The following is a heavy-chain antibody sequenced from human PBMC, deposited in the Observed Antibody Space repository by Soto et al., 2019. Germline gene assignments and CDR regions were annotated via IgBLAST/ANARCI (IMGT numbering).Heavy chain of an antibody. D-gene: IGHD2-15*01. J-gene: IGHJ4*02. CDR2: ISYSGETK. V-gene: IGHV3-48*02. CDR3: VRGVVVVVGSTAENFDH. Sequence: GGYLRLSCVISPFTFNKYSRNWVRQGPGMGLEWVSYISYSGETKYYADSLKGRYAISRDDAKNSVYLQMNSLRDEDTAFYYCVRGVVVVVGSTAENFDHWGQGSLVTVSS. CDR1: PFTFNKYS.